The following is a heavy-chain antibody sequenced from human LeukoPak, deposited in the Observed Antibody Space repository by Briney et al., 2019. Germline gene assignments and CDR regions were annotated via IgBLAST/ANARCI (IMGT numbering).Heavy chain of an antibody. CDR3: AKQRGSYRYYFDY. Sequence: GGSLRLSCAASGFTFSSYSMNWVRQAPGKGLEWISYISETSSFMYYADSVKGRFTISRDNSKNTLYLQMNSLRAEDTAVYYCAKQRGSYRYYFDYWGQGTLVTVSS. J-gene: IGHJ4*02. CDR2: ISETSSFM. V-gene: IGHV3-48*01. D-gene: IGHD3-16*02. CDR1: GFTFSSYS.